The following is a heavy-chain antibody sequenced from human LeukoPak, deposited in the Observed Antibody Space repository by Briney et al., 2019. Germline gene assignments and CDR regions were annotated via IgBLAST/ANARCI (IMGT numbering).Heavy chain of an antibody. Sequence: GGSPRLSCAASGFIFSSYWMSWVPQAPGKGLGGVANIKQDGSEKQHADTVKGRFTISRDNDKHSMYLTINSTRAWDKSVYYCAREFRIRAWEPLFGDYWGQGTLVTVSS. V-gene: IGHV3-7*01. D-gene: IGHD1-26*01. CDR2: IKQDGSEK. J-gene: IGHJ4*02. CDR3: AREFRIRAWEPLFGDY. CDR1: GFIFSSYW.